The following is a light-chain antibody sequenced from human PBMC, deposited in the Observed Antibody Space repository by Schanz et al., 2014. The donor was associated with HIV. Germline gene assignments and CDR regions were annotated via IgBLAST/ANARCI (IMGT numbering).Light chain of an antibody. V-gene: IGKV1-39*01. CDR3: QQYYSYPLT. CDR2: AAS. J-gene: IGKJ3*01. CDR1: QSIASY. Sequence: DIQMTQSPSSLSASVGDRVTITCRASQSIASYLNWYQQKPGKAPKLLIYAASNLQSGVPSRFSGSGSGTDFTLTISCLQSEDFATYYCQQYYSYPLTFGPGTKVD.